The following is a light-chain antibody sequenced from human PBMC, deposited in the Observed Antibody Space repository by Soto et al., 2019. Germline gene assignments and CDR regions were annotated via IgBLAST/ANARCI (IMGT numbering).Light chain of an antibody. CDR2: END. V-gene: IGLV1-51*02. Sequence: QSVLTQPPSVSAAPGQKVTISCSGSSSNIGNYYVCWYQHRPGTAPKFLIYENDKRPSGIPDRFSGSKSGTSATLDITGLQTGEEADYYCAAWDGNLRAVVFGGGTKLTV. CDR1: SSNIGNYY. CDR3: AAWDGNLRAVV. J-gene: IGLJ2*01.